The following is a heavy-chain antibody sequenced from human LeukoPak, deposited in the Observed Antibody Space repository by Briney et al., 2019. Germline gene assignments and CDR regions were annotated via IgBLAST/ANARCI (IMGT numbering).Heavy chain of an antibody. D-gene: IGHD5-18*01. CDR3: ARVASGYSYSLNLYFDL. Sequence: SVKISCTASGGTFSSYAISWVRQAPGHGLEWMGRIIPIFGTANYAQKFQGRVTITTDESTSTAYMELSSLRSEDTAVYYCARVASGYSYSLNLYFDLWGRGTLVTVAS. V-gene: IGHV1-69*05. CDR2: IIPIFGTA. J-gene: IGHJ2*01. CDR1: GGTFSSYA.